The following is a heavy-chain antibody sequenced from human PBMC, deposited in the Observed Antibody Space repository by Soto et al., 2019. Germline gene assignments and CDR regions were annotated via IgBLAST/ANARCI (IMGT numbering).Heavy chain of an antibody. CDR1: GFSLSTSGVG. J-gene: IGHJ6*02. CDR2: IYWNDDK. CDR3: ANRLRRIAARRYGMDV. Sequence: SGPTLVNPTQTLTLTCTFSGFSLSTSGVGVGWIRQPPGKALEWLALIYWNDDKRYSPSLKSRLTITKDTSKNQVVLTMTNMDPVDTHTYYCANRLRRIAARRYGMDVGSQGTSLPVS. D-gene: IGHD6-6*01. V-gene: IGHV2-5*01.